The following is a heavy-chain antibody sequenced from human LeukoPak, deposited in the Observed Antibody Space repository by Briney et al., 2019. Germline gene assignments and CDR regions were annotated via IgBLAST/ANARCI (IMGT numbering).Heavy chain of an antibody. CDR3: ARSSYTFGGVIAPFDVGYYYYMDV. J-gene: IGHJ6*03. CDR2: INHSGST. D-gene: IGHD3-16*02. V-gene: IGHV4-34*01. Sequence: PSETLSLTCAVYGGSFSGYYWSWIRQPPGKGLEWIGEINHSGSTNYNPSLKCRVTISVDTSKNQFSLKLSSVTAADTAVYYCARSSYTFGGVIAPFDVGYYYYMDVWGKGTTVTISS. CDR1: GGSFSGYY.